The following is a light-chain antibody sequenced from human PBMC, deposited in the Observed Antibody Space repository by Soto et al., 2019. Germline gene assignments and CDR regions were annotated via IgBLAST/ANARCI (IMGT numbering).Light chain of an antibody. V-gene: IGKV1-5*03. CDR1: QSISSW. Sequence: DIQMTQSPSTLSASVGERVTITCRASQSISSWLAWYQQKPGKAPKLLIYKASSLERGVPSRFSGSGSGTEFTLTIRTLQPDDFATYYCQQYNSYAITFGQGTRLEIK. J-gene: IGKJ5*01. CDR2: KAS. CDR3: QQYNSYAIT.